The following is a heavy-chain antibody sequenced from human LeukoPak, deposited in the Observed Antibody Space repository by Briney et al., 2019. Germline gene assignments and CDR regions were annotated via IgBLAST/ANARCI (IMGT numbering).Heavy chain of an antibody. CDR3: ASRVLRYFDWLPSAEYFQH. J-gene: IGHJ1*01. D-gene: IGHD3-9*01. Sequence: KPSETLSLTCAVYGGSFSGYYWSWIRQPPGKGLEWIGEINHSGSTNYNPSLKSRVTISVDTSKNRFSLKLSSVTAADTAVYYCASRVLRYFDWLPSAEYFQHWGQGTLVTVSS. V-gene: IGHV4-34*01. CDR2: INHSGST. CDR1: GGSFSGYY.